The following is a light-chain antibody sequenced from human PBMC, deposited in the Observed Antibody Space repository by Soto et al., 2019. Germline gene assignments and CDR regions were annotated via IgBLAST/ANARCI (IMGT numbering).Light chain of an antibody. CDR3: QQYGSSPWT. CDR2: GAS. CDR1: QSVRSSY. J-gene: IGKJ1*01. Sequence: EIVWTQSPGTLSLSPGERATLSCRSSQSVRSSYLAWYQQKPGQAPRLLIYGASSRATGTPDRFSGSGSGTDFTLTISRLEPEDFAVYYCQQYGSSPWTFGQGTKVEIK. V-gene: IGKV3-20*01.